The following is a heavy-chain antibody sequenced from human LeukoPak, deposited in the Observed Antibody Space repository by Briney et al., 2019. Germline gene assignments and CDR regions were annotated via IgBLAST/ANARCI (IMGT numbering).Heavy chain of an antibody. D-gene: IGHD4-17*01. Sequence: SETLSLTCTVSGGSISSGSYYWSWIRQPAGKGLEWIGRIYTSGSTHYNPSLKSRVTISVNTSNDQFSLKLSSVTAADTAVYYCARDSPSDYGDYVDYWGQGTLVTVSS. V-gene: IGHV4-61*02. CDR1: GGSISSGSYY. CDR3: ARDSPSDYGDYVDY. J-gene: IGHJ4*02. CDR2: IYTSGST.